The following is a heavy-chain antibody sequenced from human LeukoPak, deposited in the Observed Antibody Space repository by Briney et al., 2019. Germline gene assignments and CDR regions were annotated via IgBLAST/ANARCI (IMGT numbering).Heavy chain of an antibody. CDR2: IWNDGSVR. CDR3: ARSRVVRTVAYFDL. J-gene: IGHJ4*02. V-gene: IGHV3-33*01. CDR1: GFTFSTYG. D-gene: IGHD3-3*01. Sequence: PGGSLRLSCAAAGFTFSTYGLHWVRQAPGKGLEWVAVIWNDGSVRYYADSVKGRFTISRDNSKNTLYLQMNSLRAEDTAIYYCARSRVVRTVAYFDLWGQGTLVSVSS.